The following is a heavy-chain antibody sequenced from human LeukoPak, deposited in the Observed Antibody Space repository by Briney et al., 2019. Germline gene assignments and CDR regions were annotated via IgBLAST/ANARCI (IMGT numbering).Heavy chain of an antibody. Sequence: PGGSLRLSCAASGFTFSGSAMHWVRQASGKGLEWVGRIRSKANSYATAYAASVKGRFTISRDDSKNTAYLQMNSLKTEDTAVYYCTRMGMATIGYYYMDVWGKGTTVTVSS. CDR1: GFTFSGSA. J-gene: IGHJ6*03. V-gene: IGHV3-73*01. D-gene: IGHD5-24*01. CDR2: IRSKANSYAT. CDR3: TRMGMATIGYYYMDV.